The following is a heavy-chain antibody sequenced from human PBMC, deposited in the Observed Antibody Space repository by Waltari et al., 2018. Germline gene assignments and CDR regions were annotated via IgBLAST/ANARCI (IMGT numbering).Heavy chain of an antibody. CDR2: INHRGST. J-gene: IGHJ5*02. Sequence: QVQLQQWGAGLLKPSETLSLTCAVYGGSFSGYYWSWIRQPPGKGPEWIGEINHRGSTNSNPSLKSRVTISVDTSKNQFSLKLSSVTAADTAVYYCARGDFWSGYSHWFDPWGQGTLVTVSS. V-gene: IGHV4-34*01. CDR1: GGSFSGYY. CDR3: ARGDFWSGYSHWFDP. D-gene: IGHD3-3*01.